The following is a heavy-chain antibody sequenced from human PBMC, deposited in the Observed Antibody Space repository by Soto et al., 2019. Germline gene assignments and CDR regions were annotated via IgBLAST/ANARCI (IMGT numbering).Heavy chain of an antibody. Sequence: EVQLVESGGGLVQPGGSLRLSCAASGFTVSSNYMSWVRQAPGKGLEWVSVIYSGGSTYYADSVKGRFTISRDNSKNTLYLQMNSLRAEDTAVYYCAREAVNNTYYYFSMDIWGQGTTVTVSS. V-gene: IGHV3-66*01. J-gene: IGHJ6*02. CDR1: GFTVSSNY. CDR3: AREAVNNTYYYFSMDI. D-gene: IGHD1-20*01. CDR2: IYSGGST.